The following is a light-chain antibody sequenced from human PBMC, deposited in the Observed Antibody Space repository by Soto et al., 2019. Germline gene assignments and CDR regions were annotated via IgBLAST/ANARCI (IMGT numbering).Light chain of an antibody. V-gene: IGKV1-5*01. CDR3: QQYHRYPIT. J-gene: IGKJ5*01. CDR1: QSISWW. Sequence: DLQMTQSPSTLSASVGDRVTITCRASQSISWWLAWFQQRSGKAPKLLISAASSLESGVPSRFSGSGSGTEFTLTISSLQADDFATYYCQQYHRYPITFGQGTRLEIK. CDR2: AAS.